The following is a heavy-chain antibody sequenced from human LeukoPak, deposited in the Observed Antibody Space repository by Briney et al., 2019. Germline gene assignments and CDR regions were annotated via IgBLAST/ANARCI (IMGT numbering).Heavy chain of an antibody. CDR3: AMGDGYNLDY. Sequence: SVKVSCKASGGTFSSYAISWVRQAPGQGLEWMGRIIPILSITNYAHKFQGRVTITADKSTNTSYMQLSSLRAEDTAVYYCAMGDGYNLDYGGQGTLVTVS. CDR2: IIPILSIT. J-gene: IGHJ4*02. D-gene: IGHD5-24*01. CDR1: GGTFSSYA. V-gene: IGHV1-69*04.